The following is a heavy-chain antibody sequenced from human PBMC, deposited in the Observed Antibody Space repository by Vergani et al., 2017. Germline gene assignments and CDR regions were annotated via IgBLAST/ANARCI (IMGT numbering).Heavy chain of an antibody. J-gene: IGHJ4*02. V-gene: IGHV1-46*03. D-gene: IGHD3-9*01. CDR1: GYTFTAYY. CDR3: AREPPLTGFFDY. Sequence: QVQLVQSGAEVGKPGASVKISCKASGYTFTAYYIHWVRQAPEQGLEWVGVISPDGLSTFYAHKFKGRVTITRDTSTSTVYVEVTSLRSDDTAFYYCAREPPLTGFFDYWGQGTLVTVSS. CDR2: ISPDGLST.